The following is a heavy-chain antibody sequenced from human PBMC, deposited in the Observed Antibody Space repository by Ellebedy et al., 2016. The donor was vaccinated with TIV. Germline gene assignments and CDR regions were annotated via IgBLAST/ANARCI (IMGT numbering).Heavy chain of an antibody. CDR2: FDPEDGEA. Sequence: AASVKVSCKVSGYTLSELSMHWVRQPPGKGLEWMGGFDPEDGEAIYAQKFQGRVNMTEDTSTDTAYMALSSLRSEDTAVYYCATDLRYCTDGVCFTRHDAFDIWGQGTMVTVSS. CDR3: ATDLRYCTDGVCFTRHDAFDI. J-gene: IGHJ3*02. D-gene: IGHD2-8*01. CDR1: GYTLSELS. V-gene: IGHV1-24*01.